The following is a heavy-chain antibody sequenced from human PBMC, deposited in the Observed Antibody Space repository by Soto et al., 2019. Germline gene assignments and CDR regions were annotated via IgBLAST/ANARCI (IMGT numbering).Heavy chain of an antibody. D-gene: IGHD3-3*01. CDR1: GGSFSGYY. V-gene: IGHV4-34*01. J-gene: IGHJ5*02. CDR2: INHSGST. CDR3: ASHNYDFWSGYYPHNWFDP. Sequence: QVQLQQWGAGLLKPSETLSLTCAVYGGSFSGYYWSWIRQPPGKGLEWIGEINHSGSTNYNPSLKSRVTISVDTSKNQFSLKLSSVTAADTAVYYCASHNYDFWSGYYPHNWFDPWGQGTLVTVSS.